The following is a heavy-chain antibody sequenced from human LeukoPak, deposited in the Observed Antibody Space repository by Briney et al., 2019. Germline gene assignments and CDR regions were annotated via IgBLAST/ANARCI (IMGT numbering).Heavy chain of an antibody. Sequence: PGGSLRLSYAASGFSFTSYGMHWVRQAPGKGLEWVAVIWYDGSKKYYVDSVKGRFTIYRDNSKSTLYLQMNSLRAEGTAVYYCTTPAAGPGAEYSRHWGQGTLVTVS. J-gene: IGHJ1*01. V-gene: IGHV3-33*01. D-gene: IGHD6-13*01. CDR2: IWYDGSKK. CDR3: TTPAAGPGAEYSRH. CDR1: GFSFTSYG.